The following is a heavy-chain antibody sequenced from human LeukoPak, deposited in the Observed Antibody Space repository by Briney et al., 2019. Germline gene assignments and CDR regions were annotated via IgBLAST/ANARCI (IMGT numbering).Heavy chain of an antibody. Sequence: GAAVKVSCKASGYTFTSYYMHSVRQAPGQGREWMGIINTSGCSTSYAQKFQGRVTMTRDTSISTAYMELSRLRSDDTAVYYCARAVRRYSYGYNQMDVWGKGTTVTVSS. CDR2: INTSGCST. D-gene: IGHD5-18*01. J-gene: IGHJ6*04. CDR1: GYTFTSYY. V-gene: IGHV1-46*01. CDR3: ARAVRRYSYGYNQMDV.